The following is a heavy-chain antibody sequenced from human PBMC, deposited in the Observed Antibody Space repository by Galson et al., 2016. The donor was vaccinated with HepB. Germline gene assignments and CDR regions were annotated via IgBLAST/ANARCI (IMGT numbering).Heavy chain of an antibody. Sequence: SETLSLTCTVSGGSISSYYWSWIRQPPGKGLEWIGYIYYSGSTNYNPSLKSRVTISVDTSKNQFSLKLSSVTAADTAVYYFARAGRRCSSTSCYYDYVMDVWGQGTTVTVSS. V-gene: IGHV4-59*01. D-gene: IGHD2-2*01. CDR2: IYYSGST. CDR1: GGSISSYY. CDR3: ARAGRRCSSTSCYYDYVMDV. J-gene: IGHJ6*02.